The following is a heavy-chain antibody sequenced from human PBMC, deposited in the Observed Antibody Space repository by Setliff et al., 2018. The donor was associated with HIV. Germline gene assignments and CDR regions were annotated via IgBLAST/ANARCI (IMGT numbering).Heavy chain of an antibody. D-gene: IGHD7-27*01. J-gene: IGHJ4*02. Sequence: ASVKVSCKPSGFTFTGYYLHWVRQAPGQGLEWTGWINPNNGDTNYEQRFQGRVTMTRDTSITTVYMVLNRLTPGDTAVYYCASPYENNSGPDYWGQGTPVTVSS. V-gene: IGHV1-2*02. CDR2: INPNNGDT. CDR3: ASPYENNSGPDY. CDR1: GFTFTGYY.